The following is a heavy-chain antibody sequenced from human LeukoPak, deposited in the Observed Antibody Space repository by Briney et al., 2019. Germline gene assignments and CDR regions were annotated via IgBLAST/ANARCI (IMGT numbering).Heavy chain of an antibody. J-gene: IGHJ4*02. CDR2: ISSDGSST. CDR3: AAGSSWFYSY. D-gene: IGHD6-13*01. CDR1: GFTFSSYW. V-gene: IGHV3-74*01. Sequence: GGSLRLSCAASGFTFSSYWMHWVRQAPGKGLVWVSRISSDGSSTSHAASVKGRFTISRDNANNTLYLQMNSLRAEDTALYYCAAGSSWFYSYWGQGTLVTVSS.